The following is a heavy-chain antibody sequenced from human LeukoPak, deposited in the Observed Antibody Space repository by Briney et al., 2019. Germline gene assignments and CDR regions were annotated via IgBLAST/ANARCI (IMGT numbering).Heavy chain of an antibody. J-gene: IGHJ5*02. CDR3: ARVRSGFDP. CDR1: GFTVSSDY. Sequence: GGSLRLSCAASGFTVSSDYMCWGRQAPGEGLEWVSVIYSGGSTYYADSVKGRFTISRDNSKNTLYLQMNSLRAEDTAVYYCARVRSGFDPWGQGTLVTVSS. V-gene: IGHV3-66*01. CDR2: IYSGGST.